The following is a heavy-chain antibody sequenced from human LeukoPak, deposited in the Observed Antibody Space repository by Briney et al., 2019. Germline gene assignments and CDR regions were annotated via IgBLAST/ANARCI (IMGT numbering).Heavy chain of an antibody. V-gene: IGHV3-49*03. CDR3: TRGHSGYGPFDY. CDR1: GFTFGVYA. J-gene: IGHJ4*02. D-gene: IGHD5-12*01. CDR2: IRSKAYGGTT. Sequence: GGSLRLSCPASGFTFGVYAMSWFRQAPGKGLEWVGFIRSKAYGGTTEYAASVKGRFTISRDDSKSIAYLQMNSLKTEDTAVYYCTRGHSGYGPFDYWGQGTLVTVSS.